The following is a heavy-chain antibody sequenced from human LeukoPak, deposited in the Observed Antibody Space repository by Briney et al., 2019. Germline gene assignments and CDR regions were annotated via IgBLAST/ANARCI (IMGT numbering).Heavy chain of an antibody. CDR3: AKGPPQYYYDSSGYSRPAFDI. CDR1: GFTFSSYG. CDR2: ISGSGGST. D-gene: IGHD3-22*01. J-gene: IGHJ3*02. Sequence: GGTLRLSCAASGFTFSSYGMSWVRQAPGKGLEWVSAISGSGGSTYYADSVKGRFTISRDNSKNTLCLQMNSLRAEDTAVYYCAKGPPQYYYDSSGYSRPAFDIWGQGTMVTVSS. V-gene: IGHV3-23*01.